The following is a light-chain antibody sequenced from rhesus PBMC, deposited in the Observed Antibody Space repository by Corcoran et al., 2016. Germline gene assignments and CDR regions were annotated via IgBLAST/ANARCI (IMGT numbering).Light chain of an antibody. V-gene: IGKV1-22*01. CDR3: QQYSSSPYS. CDR2: KAA. CDR1: QSISSW. J-gene: IGKJ2*01. Sequence: DIQMTQSPSSLSASVGDTVTITCRASQSISSWLAWYQQKPGKAPKLLTYKAASLQSGVPSRFSGSGSGTDFTLTIRSLQSEDFATYSCQQYSSSPYSFGQGTKVAIK.